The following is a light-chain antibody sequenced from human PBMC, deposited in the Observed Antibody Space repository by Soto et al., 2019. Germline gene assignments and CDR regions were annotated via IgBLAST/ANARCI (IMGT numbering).Light chain of an antibody. J-gene: IGLJ2*01. Sequence: QSALTQPASVSGSPGQSITISCTGNNSHVGGYNYVSWYQQHPDKAPILMIYDVNNRPSGVSNRFSGSKSCNTASLTISGLQAEDEADYYCSSYTNTNTPGVFGGGTKLTVL. V-gene: IGLV2-14*01. CDR2: DVN. CDR3: SSYTNTNTPGV. CDR1: NSHVGGYNY.